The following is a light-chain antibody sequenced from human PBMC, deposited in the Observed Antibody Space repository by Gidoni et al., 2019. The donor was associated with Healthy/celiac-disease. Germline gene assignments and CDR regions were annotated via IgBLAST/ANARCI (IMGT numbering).Light chain of an antibody. V-gene: IGKV4-1*01. CDR3: QQYYSTLWK. J-gene: IGKJ1*01. CDR1: QSVLYSSNNKNY. CDR2: WAS. Sequence: DIVMTQSPDSLAVSLGERATINCKSSQSVLYSSNNKNYLAWYQQKPGQPPKLLIYWASTRESGVPDRFSGSGSGTDFTLTISSLQAEDVAVYYCQQYYSTLWKVXQGTKVEIK.